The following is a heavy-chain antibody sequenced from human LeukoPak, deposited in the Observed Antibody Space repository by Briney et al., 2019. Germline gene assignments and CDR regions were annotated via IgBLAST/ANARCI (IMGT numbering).Heavy chain of an antibody. CDR2: INHSGST. Sequence: PSETLSLTCAVYGGSFSGYYWSWIRQPPGKGLEWIGEINHSGSTNYNPSLKSRVTISVDTSKNQFSLKLRSVTAADTAVYYCARLNGGNWGSGILVTVSS. CDR3: ARLNGGN. CDR1: GGSFSGYY. J-gene: IGHJ4*02. D-gene: IGHD4-23*01. V-gene: IGHV4-34*01.